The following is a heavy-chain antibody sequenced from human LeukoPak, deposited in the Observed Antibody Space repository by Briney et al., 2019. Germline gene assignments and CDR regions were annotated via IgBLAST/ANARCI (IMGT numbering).Heavy chain of an antibody. CDR3: AYYYGSGSYYSLFDY. Sequence: GGSLRLSCAASGFTFSSYAMSWVRQAPGKGLEWVSAISGSGGSTYYADSVKGRFTISRDNSKNTLYLQMNSLRAEDTAVYYCAYYYGSGSYYSLFDYWGQGTLVTVSS. J-gene: IGHJ4*02. V-gene: IGHV3-23*01. CDR1: GFTFSSYA. CDR2: ISGSGGST. D-gene: IGHD3-10*01.